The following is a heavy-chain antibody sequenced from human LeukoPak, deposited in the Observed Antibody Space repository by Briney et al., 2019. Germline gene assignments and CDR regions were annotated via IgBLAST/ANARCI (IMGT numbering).Heavy chain of an antibody. J-gene: IGHJ4*02. Sequence: PGRSLRLSCAASGFTFSSYAMHWVRQAPGKGLEWVAVLSYDGSNKYYADSVKGRFTISRDNSKNTLYLQMNSLRAEDTAVYYCARDPYSYGYVNYWGQGTLVTVSS. D-gene: IGHD5-18*01. CDR2: LSYDGSNK. CDR3: ARDPYSYGYVNY. V-gene: IGHV3-30*04. CDR1: GFTFSSYA.